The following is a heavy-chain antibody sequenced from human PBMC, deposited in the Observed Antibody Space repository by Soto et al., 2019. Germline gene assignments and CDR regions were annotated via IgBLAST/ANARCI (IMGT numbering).Heavy chain of an antibody. D-gene: IGHD6-19*01. Sequence: GGSLRLSCAASGFSFTSYGMHWVRQAPGKGLEWVAVIWYDGTNKYYADSVKGRFTISRDNSKNTLYLQMNSLRAEDTAVYYCASGWPIDNWGQGTLVTVSS. CDR1: GFSFTSYG. V-gene: IGHV3-33*01. CDR2: IWYDGTNK. CDR3: ASGWPIDN. J-gene: IGHJ4*02.